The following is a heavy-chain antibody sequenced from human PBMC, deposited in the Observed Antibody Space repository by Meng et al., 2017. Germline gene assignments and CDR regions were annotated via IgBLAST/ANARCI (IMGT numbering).Heavy chain of an antibody. CDR3: SRASHVEATYY. CDR2: ISSSGSTI. D-gene: IGHD1-26*01. V-gene: IGHV3-11*01. J-gene: IGHJ4*02. CDR1: GFTFSDYY. Sequence: GESLKISCAASGFTFSDYYMSWIRQAPGKGLEWVSYISSSGSTIYYADSVKGRFTISRDNAKNSLYLQMNSLRAEDTAVYYCSRASHVEATYYWGQGTLVTVSS.